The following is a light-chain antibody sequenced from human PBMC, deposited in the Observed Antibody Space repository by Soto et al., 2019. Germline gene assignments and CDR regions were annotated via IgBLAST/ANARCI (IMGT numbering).Light chain of an antibody. CDR3: QQYNNWPRT. Sequence: EIVMTQSPATLSVSPGERATLSCRASQSVSSNLAWYQQKPGQAPRLLIYDASSRATGIPARFSGSGSGTDFTLTISSLQSEDFAAYYCQQYNNWPRTFGQGTKVDIK. CDR1: QSVSSN. CDR2: DAS. J-gene: IGKJ1*01. V-gene: IGKV3D-15*01.